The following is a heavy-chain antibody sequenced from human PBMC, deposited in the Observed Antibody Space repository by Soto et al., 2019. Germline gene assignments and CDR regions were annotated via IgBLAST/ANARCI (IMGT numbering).Heavy chain of an antibody. CDR1: GGSISSYY. Sequence: SETLSLTCTVSGGSISSYYWSWIRQPPGKGLEWIGYIYYSGSTNYNPSLKSRVTISVDTSKNQFSLKLSSVTAADTAVYYCASCYSSSYHMDVWGKGTTVTVSS. V-gene: IGHV4-59*01. D-gene: IGHD6-6*01. J-gene: IGHJ6*03. CDR2: IYYSGST. CDR3: ASCYSSSYHMDV.